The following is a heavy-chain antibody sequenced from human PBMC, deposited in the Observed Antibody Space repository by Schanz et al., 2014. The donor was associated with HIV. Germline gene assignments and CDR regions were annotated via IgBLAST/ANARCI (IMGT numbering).Heavy chain of an antibody. V-gene: IGHV3-33*01. CDR1: GFIFSSYA. D-gene: IGHD3-10*01. CDR2: IWYDGSNK. CDR3: ARDGSLNRGFDY. J-gene: IGHJ4*02. Sequence: MQLVESGGGLVQPGGALRLSCAASGFIFSSYAMHWVRQAPGKGLEWVAVIWYDGSNKYYGDSVKGRFTISRDNSKNTLHLQMNSLRAEDTAVYYCARDGSLNRGFDYWGQGTLVTVSS.